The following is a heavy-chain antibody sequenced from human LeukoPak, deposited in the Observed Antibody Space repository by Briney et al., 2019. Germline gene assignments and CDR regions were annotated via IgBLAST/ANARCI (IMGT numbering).Heavy chain of an antibody. CDR1: GFTFSSYG. Sequence: GGSLRLSCAASGFTFSSYGMHWVRQAPGKGLEWVAVISYDGSNKYYADSVRGRFTIPRDNSKNTLYLQMNSLRAEDTAVYYCAKGNDYGDYDQQIGRYWGQGTLVTVSS. V-gene: IGHV3-30*18. J-gene: IGHJ4*02. CDR3: AKGNDYGDYDQQIGRY. D-gene: IGHD4-17*01. CDR2: ISYDGSNK.